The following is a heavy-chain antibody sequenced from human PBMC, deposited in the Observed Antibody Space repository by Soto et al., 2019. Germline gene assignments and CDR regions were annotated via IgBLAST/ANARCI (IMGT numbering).Heavy chain of an antibody. D-gene: IGHD2-8*01. CDR1: GFTFSRYG. Sequence: QVQLVESGGGVVQPGRSLRLSCAASGFTFSRYGMHWVRQAPGKGLEWVAVISYEGIKKFYADSVKGRFSISRDNSKNTLDLQMNSLRPEDTALYYCAAYATGRVVMDVWGRGTTVTVSS. CDR2: ISYEGIKK. CDR3: AAYATGRVVMDV. V-gene: IGHV3-30*03. J-gene: IGHJ6*02.